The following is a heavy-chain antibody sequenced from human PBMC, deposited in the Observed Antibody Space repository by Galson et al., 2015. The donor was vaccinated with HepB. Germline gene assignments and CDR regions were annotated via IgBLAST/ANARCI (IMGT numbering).Heavy chain of an antibody. J-gene: IGHJ4*02. CDR2: ISYDGSNK. CDR1: GFTFSSYG. Sequence: SLRLSCAASGFTFSSYGMHWVRQAPGKGLEWVAVISYDGSNKYYADSVKGRFTISRDNAKNPLYLQMNSLRAEDTAVYYCARGYSGYWGQGTLVTVSS. CDR3: ARGYSGY. D-gene: IGHD1-26*01. V-gene: IGHV3-30*03.